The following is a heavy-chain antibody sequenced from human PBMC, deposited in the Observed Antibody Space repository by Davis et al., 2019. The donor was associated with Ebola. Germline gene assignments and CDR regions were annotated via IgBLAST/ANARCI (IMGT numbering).Heavy chain of an antibody. CDR2: INPSGGGT. Sequence: ASVKVSCKASGYTFTGYYIHWVRQAPGQGLEWMGIINPSGGGTSYTQKFQGRVTVIRDTSTSTVYMELSSLRSEDTAIYYCARGAGETYLSGYFQHWGQGTLVTVSS. J-gene: IGHJ1*01. V-gene: IGHV1-46*01. CDR1: GYTFTGYY. D-gene: IGHD2/OR15-2a*01. CDR3: ARGAGETYLSGYFQH.